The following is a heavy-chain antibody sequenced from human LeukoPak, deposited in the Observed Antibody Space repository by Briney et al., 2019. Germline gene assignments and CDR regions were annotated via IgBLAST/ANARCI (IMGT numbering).Heavy chain of an antibody. CDR3: ARNLYRHYYYYYMDV. Sequence: ASVKVSCKASGGTFSSYAISWVRQAPGQGLEWMGGIIPIFGTANYAQKFQGRVTITADKSTSTAYMELSSLRSEDTAVYYCARNLYRHYYYYYMDVWGKGTTVTVSS. J-gene: IGHJ6*03. V-gene: IGHV1-69*06. CDR1: GGTFSSYA. CDR2: IIPIFGTA. D-gene: IGHD1-1*01.